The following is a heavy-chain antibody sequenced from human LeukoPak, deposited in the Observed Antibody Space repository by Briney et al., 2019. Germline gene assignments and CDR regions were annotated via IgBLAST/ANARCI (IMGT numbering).Heavy chain of an antibody. CDR2: INPSGGST. J-gene: IGHJ4*02. CDR1: GYTFTSYY. CDR3: ARDQHLWFGELSRGLGFDY. D-gene: IGHD3-10*01. Sequence: GASVKVSCKASGYTFTSYYMHWVRQAPGQGLEWMGIINPSGGSTSYAQKFQGRVTMTRDTSTSTVYMELSSLRSEDTAVYYCARDQHLWFGELSRGLGFDYWGQGTLVTVSS. V-gene: IGHV1-46*01.